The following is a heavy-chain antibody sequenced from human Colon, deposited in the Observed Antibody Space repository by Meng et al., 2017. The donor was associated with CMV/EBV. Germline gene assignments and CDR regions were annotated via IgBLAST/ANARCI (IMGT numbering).Heavy chain of an antibody. Sequence: GESLKISCAASGFTFSGYSMHWVRQAPGKGLEWVSFISSSSSYIAYADSVKDRFTISRDNAQNSLYLQMNSLSAEDTAVYYCARDRPQREGMDVWGQGTTVTVSS. D-gene: IGHD6-25*01. CDR3: ARDRPQREGMDV. J-gene: IGHJ6*02. CDR1: GFTFSGYS. CDR2: ISSSSSYI. V-gene: IGHV3-21*01.